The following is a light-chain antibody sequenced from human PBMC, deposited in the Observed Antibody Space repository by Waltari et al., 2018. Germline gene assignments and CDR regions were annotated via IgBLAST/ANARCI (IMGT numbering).Light chain of an antibody. J-gene: IGLJ2*01. CDR1: ALTKQY. CDR2: KDA. V-gene: IGLV3-25*03. CDR3: QSADSSGTEV. Sequence: SYELTQPPSVSVSPGQTARITCSGDALTKQYAYWYQQKPGQAPVLVMYKDAERPSGIPERFSGSSSGTTVTLTISGVQADDEADYYCQSADSSGTEVFGGGTKLTVL.